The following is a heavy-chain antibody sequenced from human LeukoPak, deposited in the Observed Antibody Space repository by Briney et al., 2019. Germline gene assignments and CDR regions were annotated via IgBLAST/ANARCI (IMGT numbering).Heavy chain of an antibody. V-gene: IGHV4-4*07. CDR3: ARGSLDSSGQYFLDY. D-gene: IGHD3-22*01. J-gene: IGHJ4*02. CDR2: IYPSGST. Sequence: SETLSLTCTVSGGSISNYYWSWIRQPAGKGLEWIGRIYPSGSTIYNPSLNSRVTMSVDTSKNQFSLKLSSVTAADTAIYSCARGSLDSSGQYFLDYWGQGTLVTVSS. CDR1: GGSISNYY.